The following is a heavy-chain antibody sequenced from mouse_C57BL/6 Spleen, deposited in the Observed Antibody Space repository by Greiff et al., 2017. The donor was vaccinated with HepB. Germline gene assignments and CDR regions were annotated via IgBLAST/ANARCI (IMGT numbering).Heavy chain of an antibody. CDR3: ARHGDYGSSPFDY. J-gene: IGHJ2*01. D-gene: IGHD1-1*01. Sequence: EVKLMESGGGLVQPGGSLKLSCAASGFTFSDYGMAWVRQAPRKGPEWVAFISNLAYSIYYADTVTGRFTISRENAKNTLYLEMSSLRSEDTDMYYCARHGDYGSSPFDYWGQGTTLTVSS. CDR2: ISNLAYSI. V-gene: IGHV5-15*01. CDR1: GFTFSDYG.